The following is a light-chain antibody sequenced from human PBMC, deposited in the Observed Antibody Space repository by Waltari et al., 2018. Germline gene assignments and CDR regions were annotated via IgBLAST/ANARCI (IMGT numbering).Light chain of an antibody. CDR2: DAS. CDR1: NIESKG. Sequence: YVLTQPPSVSVAPGKAARISCGGSNIESKGVHWYQVKPGQAPVLVIFDASDRPSRSPGRFAGYNSGNTATLSISRVEVGDEADYYCQVWDGSADEAVFGGGTKLTVL. J-gene: IGLJ2*01. CDR3: QVWDGSADEAV. V-gene: IGLV3-21*03.